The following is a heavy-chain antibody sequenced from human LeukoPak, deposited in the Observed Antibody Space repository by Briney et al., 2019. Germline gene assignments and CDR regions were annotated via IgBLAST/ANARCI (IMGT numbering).Heavy chain of an antibody. D-gene: IGHD3-10*01. V-gene: IGHV3-7*03. CDR2: IKQDGSEK. CDR1: GFSFSSYW. J-gene: IGHJ4*02. CDR3: AKAREMVRGVIITQPFDY. Sequence: GGPLRLSCTASGFSFSSYWMSWVRQAPGKALEWVANIKQDGSEKYYVDSVKGRFTISRDNAKNSLYLQMNSLRAEDTALYYCAKAREMVRGVIITQPFDYWGQGTLVTVSS.